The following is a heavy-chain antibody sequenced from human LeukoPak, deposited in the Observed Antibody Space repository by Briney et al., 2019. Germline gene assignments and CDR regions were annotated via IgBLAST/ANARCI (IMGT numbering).Heavy chain of an antibody. Sequence: GASVKVSCKISGYTLTELSMHWVRQAPGEGLEWLGGFDPEDGETIYALKFQGRVTMTEDTSIDTAYMELSSLRSEDTAVYYCARATMVRGFDPWGQGTLVTVSS. J-gene: IGHJ5*02. CDR1: GYTLTELS. D-gene: IGHD3-10*01. CDR2: FDPEDGET. CDR3: ARATMVRGFDP. V-gene: IGHV1-24*01.